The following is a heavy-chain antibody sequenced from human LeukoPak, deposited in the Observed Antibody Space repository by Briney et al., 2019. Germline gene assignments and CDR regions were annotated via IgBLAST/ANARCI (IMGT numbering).Heavy chain of an antibody. CDR3: ARVGRGDHTWGSYYCDH. Sequence: SETLSLTCTVSGDPFSSYHWSWLRQPPGKALEWIGYISSSGSTSYNPSLKSRLTISVDTSKNQFSLKLSSVTAADTAVYYCARVGRGDHTWGSYYCDHWGQGTLVSVSS. J-gene: IGHJ4*02. CDR2: ISSSGST. D-gene: IGHD3-16*01. CDR1: GDPFSSYH. V-gene: IGHV4-59*13.